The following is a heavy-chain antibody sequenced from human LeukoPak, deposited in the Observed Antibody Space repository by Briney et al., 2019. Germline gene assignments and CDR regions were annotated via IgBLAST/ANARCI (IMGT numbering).Heavy chain of an antibody. J-gene: IGHJ4*02. Sequence: PGGSLRLSCAASGFTFSSHGMSWVRQAPGKGLEWVSSISGSGDYTYYADSVKGRFTISRDNSKNTLYLQMNSLRTEDTALYYCAKDGEQRNFDYWGQGTLVTVSS. CDR3: AKDGEQRNFDY. D-gene: IGHD6-25*01. CDR2: ISGSGDYT. CDR1: GFTFSSHG. V-gene: IGHV3-23*01.